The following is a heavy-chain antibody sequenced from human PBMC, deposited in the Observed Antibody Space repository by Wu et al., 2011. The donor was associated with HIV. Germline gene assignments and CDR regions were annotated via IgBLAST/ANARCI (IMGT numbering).Heavy chain of an antibody. J-gene: IGHJ4*02. CDR3: ARDLVYYDFLTGSPGY. Sequence: QVQLVQSGAEVKKPGSSVKVSCKASGGTFNSYGISWVRQAPGQGLEWMGGIIPIFGTTNYAQKFQGRVTITTDESTSTAYMELSRLRSDDTAVYYCARDLVYYDFLTGSPGYWGQGTLVTVSS. V-gene: IGHV1-69*01. CDR1: GGTFNSYG. D-gene: IGHD3-9*01. CDR2: IIPIFGTT.